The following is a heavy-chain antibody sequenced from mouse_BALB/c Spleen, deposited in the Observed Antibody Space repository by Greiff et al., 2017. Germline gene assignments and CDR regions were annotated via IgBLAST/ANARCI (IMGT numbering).Heavy chain of an antibody. J-gene: IGHJ2*01. Sequence: QVQLQQPGAELVRPGASVKLSCKASGYTFTSYWLNWVKQRPGQGLEWIGNIYPSDSYTNYNQKFKDKATLTVDKSSSTAYMQLSSPTSEDSAVYYWTRMGDGYRYFDDWGQGTTFTVSS. CDR2: IYPSDSYT. CDR1: GYTFTSYW. D-gene: IGHD2-3*01. V-gene: IGHV1-69*02. CDR3: TRMGDGYRYFDD.